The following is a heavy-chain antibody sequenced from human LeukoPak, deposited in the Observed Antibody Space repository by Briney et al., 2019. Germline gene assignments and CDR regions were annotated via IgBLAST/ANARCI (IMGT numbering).Heavy chain of an antibody. CDR2: IIPIFGTA. D-gene: IGHD7-27*01. J-gene: IGHJ4*02. Sequence: SVKVSCKASGGTFSSYAISWVRQAPGQGFEWMGGIIPIFGTANYAQKFQGRVTITTDESASTAYMELSSLRSEDTAVYYCASELGTDIDYWGQGTLVTVSS. CDR1: GGTFSSYA. CDR3: ASELGTDIDY. V-gene: IGHV1-69*05.